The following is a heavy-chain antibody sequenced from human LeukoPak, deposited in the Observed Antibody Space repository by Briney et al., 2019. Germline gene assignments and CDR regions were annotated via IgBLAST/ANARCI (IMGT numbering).Heavy chain of an antibody. J-gene: IGHJ5*02. CDR1: GGSISSGGYY. CDR2: IYSTGST. CDR3: ARDDCGSNSCYKGFDP. Sequence: PSETLSLTCTVSGGSISSGGYYWSWIRQPAGKGLEYLGRIYSTGSTNYNPSLRSRVTISVDTSKNHFSLKLSSVTAADTAVYYCARDDCGSNSCYKGFDPWGQGTLVTVSS. V-gene: IGHV4-61*02. D-gene: IGHD2-2*02.